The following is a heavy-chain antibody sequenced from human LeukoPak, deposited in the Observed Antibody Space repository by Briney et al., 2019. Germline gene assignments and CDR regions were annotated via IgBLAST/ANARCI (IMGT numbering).Heavy chain of an antibody. Sequence: GGSLRLSCAASGLTFSNYMMHWVRQAPGKGLVWVSRIKSDGITITDADSVKGRFTISRDNAKNTLYLQMNSLRAEDTAVYYCLRDLNWSLDQWGQGTLVTVSS. CDR1: GLTFSNYM. V-gene: IGHV3-74*01. D-gene: IGHD1-20*01. CDR2: IKSDGITI. J-gene: IGHJ4*02. CDR3: LRDLNWSLDQ.